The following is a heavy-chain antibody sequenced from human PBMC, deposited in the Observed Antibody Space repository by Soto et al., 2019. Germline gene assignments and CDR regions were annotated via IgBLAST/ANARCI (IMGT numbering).Heavy chain of an antibody. J-gene: IGHJ6*02. V-gene: IGHV4-39*01. CDR1: GGSISSSSYD. D-gene: IGHD3-22*01. Sequence: SETLSLTCTVSGGSISSSSYDWGWIRQPPGKGLEWIGNVYYGGSTYYNPSLKSRVTISVETSKSQFSLKLSSVTAADTAVYYCAGGDYYHSSGYYFYYYTMAVWGQGTTVTVSS. CDR2: VYYGGST. CDR3: AGGDYYHSSGYYFYYYTMAV.